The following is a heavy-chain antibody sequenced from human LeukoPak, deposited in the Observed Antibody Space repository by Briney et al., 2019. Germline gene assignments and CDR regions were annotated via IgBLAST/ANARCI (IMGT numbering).Heavy chain of an antibody. CDR3: ARAPLPALLGSYRGVFDY. CDR1: GYTFTGYY. V-gene: IGHV1-2*02. J-gene: IGHJ4*02. CDR2: INPNSGGA. Sequence: GASVKVSCKASGYTFTGYYMHWVRQAPGQGLEWMGWINPNSGGANYAQKFQGRVTMTRDTSISTAYMELSRLRSDDTAVYYCARAPLPALLGSYRGVFDYWGQGTLVTVSS. D-gene: IGHD1-26*01.